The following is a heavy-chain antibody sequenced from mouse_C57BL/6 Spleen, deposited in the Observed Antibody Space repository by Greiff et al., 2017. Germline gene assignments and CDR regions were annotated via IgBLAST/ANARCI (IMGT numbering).Heavy chain of an antibody. J-gene: IGHJ2*01. Sequence: QVQLQQPGAELVKPGASVKLSCKASGYTFTSYWMQWVKQRPGQGLEWIGEIDPSDSYTNYNQKFKGKATLTVDTSSSTAYMQLSSLTSEDSAVYYCARIREGYWGQGTTLTVSS. CDR2: IDPSDSYT. V-gene: IGHV1-50*01. CDR1: GYTFTSYW. CDR3: ARIREGY.